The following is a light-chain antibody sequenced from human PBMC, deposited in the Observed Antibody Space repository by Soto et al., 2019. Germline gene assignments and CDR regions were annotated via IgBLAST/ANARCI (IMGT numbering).Light chain of an antibody. CDR2: GAS. CDR1: QGVSSTY. CDR3: QQFGGSSRT. V-gene: IGKV3-20*01. J-gene: IGKJ1*01. Sequence: EIVLTQSPGTLSLSPGERATLSCRASQGVSSTYLAWYQQKPGQAPRLLIYGASFRATGIPDRFSGSESGTDFTLTITRLEPEDFAVYYCQQFGGSSRTFGQGTKVEIK.